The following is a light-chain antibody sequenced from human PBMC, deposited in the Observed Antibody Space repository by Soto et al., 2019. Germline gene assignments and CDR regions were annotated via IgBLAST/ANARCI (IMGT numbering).Light chain of an antibody. CDR1: LSVSSD. CDR3: QQYNNWPYT. Sequence: EIVMTQSPATLSVSPGERATLSCRASLSVSSDLAWYQQKLGQAPRLLIYDASARATGIPARFSGSGSGTEFTLTVSSLQSEDFAVYYCQQYNNWPYTFGQGTKLEIK. CDR2: DAS. J-gene: IGKJ2*01. V-gene: IGKV3-15*01.